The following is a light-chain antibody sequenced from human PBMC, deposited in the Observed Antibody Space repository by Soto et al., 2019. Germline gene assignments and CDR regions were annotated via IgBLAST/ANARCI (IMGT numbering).Light chain of an antibody. V-gene: IGLV2-23*02. CDR2: EVS. CDR3: CSYVASSSDFLL. Sequence: QSALTQPASVSGSPGQSITISCTGTSSDVGNYNLVSWYQQHPGKVPKLMIYEVSKRPSGVSNRFSGSKSGNTASLTISGLQAEDEADYYCCSYVASSSDFLLFGGGTKVTVL. J-gene: IGLJ2*01. CDR1: SSDVGNYNL.